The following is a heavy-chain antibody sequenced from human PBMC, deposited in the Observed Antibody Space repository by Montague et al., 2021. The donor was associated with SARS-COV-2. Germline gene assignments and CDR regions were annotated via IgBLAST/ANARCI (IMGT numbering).Heavy chain of an antibody. CDR1: GGSIRSGSYY. V-gene: IGHV4-61*02. Sequence: TLSLTCTVSGGSIRSGSYYWSWIRQPAGKGREWIGRIYSSGSTNYNPSLKSRVTMSVDTSKNQFSLKVSSVTAADTAVYYCARTYGDYSYYYGLDGWGQGTTVTVSS. CDR3: ARTYGDYSYYYGLDG. J-gene: IGHJ6*02. CDR2: IYSSGST. D-gene: IGHD4-17*01.